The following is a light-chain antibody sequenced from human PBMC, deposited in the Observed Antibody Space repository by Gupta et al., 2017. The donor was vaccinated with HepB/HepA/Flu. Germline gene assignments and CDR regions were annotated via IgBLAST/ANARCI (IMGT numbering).Light chain of an antibody. CDR3: QQRSNWPIT. CDR1: QSVSSD. Sequence: EIVLTQSPATLSLSPGERATLSCRASQSVSSDLAWYQQKPGQAPRLLIYDASNMATGIPARFSGSGSGTDFTLTISSLEPEDFAVYYCQQRSNWPITFGQGTRLEIK. CDR2: DAS. V-gene: IGKV3-11*01. J-gene: IGKJ5*01.